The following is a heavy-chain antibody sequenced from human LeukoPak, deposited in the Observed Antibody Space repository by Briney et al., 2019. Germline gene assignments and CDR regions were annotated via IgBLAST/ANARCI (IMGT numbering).Heavy chain of an antibody. Sequence: SETLSLTCAVYGGSFSGYYWSWIRQPPGKGPEWIGEINHSGSTNYNPSLKSRVTISVDTSKNQFSLKLSSVTAAGTAVYYCARAGASAYWGQGTLVTVSS. CDR3: ARAGASAY. J-gene: IGHJ4*02. D-gene: IGHD1-26*01. V-gene: IGHV4-34*01. CDR2: INHSGST. CDR1: GGSFSGYY.